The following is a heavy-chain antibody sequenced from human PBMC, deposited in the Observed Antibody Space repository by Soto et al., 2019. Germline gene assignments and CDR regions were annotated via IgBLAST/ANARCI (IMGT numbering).Heavy chain of an antibody. V-gene: IGHV4-61*01. CDR1: GGSISSGYYY. Sequence: SETLSLTCTVSGGSISSGYYYWSWIRQPPGKGLEWIGYIYYSGSTNYNPSLKSRVTISVDTSKNQFSLKLSSVTAADTAVYYCARGSGYSGYGDFDYWGQGTLVTVSS. D-gene: IGHD5-12*01. J-gene: IGHJ4*02. CDR3: ARGSGYSGYGDFDY. CDR2: IYYSGST.